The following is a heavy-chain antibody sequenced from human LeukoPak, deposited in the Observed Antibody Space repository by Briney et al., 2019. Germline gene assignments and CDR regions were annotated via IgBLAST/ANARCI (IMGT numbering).Heavy chain of an antibody. CDR1: GGTFSSYA. D-gene: IGHD4-17*01. CDR3: ARSESYGIFDY. J-gene: IGHJ4*02. CDR2: IIPIFGTA. Sequence: SVTVSCTASGGTFSSYAISWVRQAPGQGLEWMGGIIPIFGTANYAQKFQGRVTITADESTSTAYMELSSLRSEDTAVYYCARSESYGIFDYWGQGTLVTVSS. V-gene: IGHV1-69*13.